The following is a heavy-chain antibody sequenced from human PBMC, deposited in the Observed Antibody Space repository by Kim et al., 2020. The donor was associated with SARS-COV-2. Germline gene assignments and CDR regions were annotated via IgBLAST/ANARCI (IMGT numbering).Heavy chain of an antibody. J-gene: IGHJ4*02. D-gene: IGHD3-10*01. CDR3: ARLQIRITMCRGVPYYFDY. V-gene: IGHV4-39*01. Sequence: KSRVTVSVDTSKNQFSLKVSSVTAADTAVYYCARLQIRITMCRGVPYYFDYWGQGTLVTVSS.